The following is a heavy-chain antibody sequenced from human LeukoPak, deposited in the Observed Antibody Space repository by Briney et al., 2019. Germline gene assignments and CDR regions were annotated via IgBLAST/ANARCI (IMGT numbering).Heavy chain of an antibody. CDR2: ISPDGSET. V-gene: IGHV3-7*01. Sequence: GGSLRLSCAASGFTFSSSWMSWVRQAPGKGLEWVANISPDGSETNYVDPVKGRFTISRDNAKNSLYLQMNSLRAEDTAVYYCARPRVPDSWGQGTLVTVSS. CDR1: GFTFSSSW. CDR3: ARPRVPDS. J-gene: IGHJ4*02.